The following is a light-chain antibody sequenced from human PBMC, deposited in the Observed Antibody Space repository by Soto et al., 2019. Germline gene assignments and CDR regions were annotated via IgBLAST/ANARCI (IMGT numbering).Light chain of an antibody. Sequence: IVMTQSPATLSVSPGERATLSCRASQSVSSNLAWYQQKPGQAPRLLIYGAFTRATGIPARFSGSGSGTAFTLTISSLQSEDFAVYYCQQYKNWPSWTFGKGTKVEIK. CDR1: QSVSSN. CDR3: QQYKNWPSWT. J-gene: IGKJ1*01. V-gene: IGKV3-15*01. CDR2: GAF.